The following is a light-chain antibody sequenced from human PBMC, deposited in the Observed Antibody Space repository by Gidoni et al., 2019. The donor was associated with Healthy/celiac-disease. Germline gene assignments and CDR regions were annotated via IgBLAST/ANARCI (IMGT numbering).Light chain of an antibody. CDR3: QQYNNWPGT. V-gene: IGKV3-15*01. J-gene: IGKJ3*01. Sequence: EIVMTQSPATLSVSPGERATLSCRASQSVSSNLAWYQQKPGQAPRLLIYGASTRATGIPARFRGSWSGNKFTLTINRLQSEDFAVYYCQQYNNWPGTFGPGTKVDIK. CDR2: GAS. CDR1: QSVSSN.